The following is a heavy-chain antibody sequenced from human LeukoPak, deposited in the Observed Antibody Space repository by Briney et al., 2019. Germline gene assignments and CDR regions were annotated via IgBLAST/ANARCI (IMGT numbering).Heavy chain of an antibody. Sequence: SETLSLTCTVSGGSISSYYWSWIRQPAGKGPEWIGRIYTSGSTNYNPSLKSRVTMSVDTSKNQFSPKLSSVTAADTAVYYCARARIAVASDWFDPWGQGTLVTVSS. J-gene: IGHJ5*02. CDR1: GGSISSYY. CDR3: ARARIAVASDWFDP. V-gene: IGHV4-4*07. CDR2: IYTSGST. D-gene: IGHD6-19*01.